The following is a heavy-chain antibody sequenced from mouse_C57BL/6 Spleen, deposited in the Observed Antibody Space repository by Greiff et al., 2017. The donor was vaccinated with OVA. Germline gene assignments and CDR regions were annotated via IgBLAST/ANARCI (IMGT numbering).Heavy chain of an antibody. CDR3: ARLITRYYYAMDY. CDR1: GFTFSDYY. D-gene: IGHD2-4*01. J-gene: IGHJ4*01. V-gene: IGHV5-12*01. CDR2: ISNGGGST. Sequence: EVKLMESGGGLVQPGGSLKLSCAASGFTFSDYYMYWVRQTPEKRLEWVAYISNGGGSTYYPDTVKGRFTISRDNAKNTLYLQMSRLKSEDTAMYYCARLITRYYYAMDYWGQGTSVTVSS.